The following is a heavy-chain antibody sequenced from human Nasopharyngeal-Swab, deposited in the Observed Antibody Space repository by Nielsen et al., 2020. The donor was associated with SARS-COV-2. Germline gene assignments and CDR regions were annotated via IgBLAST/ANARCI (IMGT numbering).Heavy chain of an antibody. J-gene: IGHJ4*02. Sequence: GESLKISCPASGFTFGDYAMSWVRQAPGKGPEWVGFIRSKAYGGTTEYAASVKGRFPNSRDDSKSIAYLQMNSLKTEDTAVYYCTRNDFWSGYYFDYWGQGTLVTVSS. CDR3: TRNDFWSGYYFDY. CDR1: GFTFGDYA. CDR2: IRSKAYGGTT. D-gene: IGHD3-3*01. V-gene: IGHV3-49*04.